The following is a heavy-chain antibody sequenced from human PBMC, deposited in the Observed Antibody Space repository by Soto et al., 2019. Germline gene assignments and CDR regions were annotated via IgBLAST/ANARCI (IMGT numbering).Heavy chain of an antibody. V-gene: IGHV1-3*01. CDR3: ARDAITGTTSDYYCMDV. Sequence: QVQLVQSGAEVKKPGASVKVSCKASGYTFTSYAMHWVRQAPGQRLEWMGWINAGNGNTKYSQKCQGRVTITRDTSASTAYMELSSLRYEDTAVYYCARDAITGTTSDYYCMDVWGKGTTVTVSS. CDR1: GYTFTSYA. CDR2: INAGNGNT. J-gene: IGHJ6*03. D-gene: IGHD1-7*01.